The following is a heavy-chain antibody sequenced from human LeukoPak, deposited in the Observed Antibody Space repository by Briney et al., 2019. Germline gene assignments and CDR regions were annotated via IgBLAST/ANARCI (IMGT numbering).Heavy chain of an antibody. V-gene: IGHV4-59*01. CDR3: AREGDLLRYFDWARYFDY. Sequence: SETLSLTCTVSGGSISSYYWSWIRQPPGKGLEWIGYIYYSGSTNYNPSLKSRVTISVDTSKNQFSLKLSSVTAADTAVYYCAREGDLLRYFDWARYFDYWGQGTLVTVSS. CDR2: IYYSGST. J-gene: IGHJ4*02. CDR1: GGSISSYY. D-gene: IGHD3-9*01.